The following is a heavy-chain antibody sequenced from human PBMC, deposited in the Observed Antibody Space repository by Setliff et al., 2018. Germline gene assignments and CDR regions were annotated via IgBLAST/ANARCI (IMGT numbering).Heavy chain of an antibody. Sequence: SETLSLTCAVYGGSFSGYYWSWIRQPPGKGLEWIGEINHTGSTNYSPSLKSRVTISVDTSKNQFSLKLTSVTAADTAVYYCARHYGGGYKHFDYWGQGTLVTVSS. CDR2: INHTGST. J-gene: IGHJ4*02. CDR3: ARHYGGGYKHFDY. V-gene: IGHV4-34*01. D-gene: IGHD5-12*01. CDR1: GGSFSGYY.